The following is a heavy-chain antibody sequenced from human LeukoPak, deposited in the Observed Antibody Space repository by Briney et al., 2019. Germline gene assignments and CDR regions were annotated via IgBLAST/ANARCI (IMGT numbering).Heavy chain of an antibody. Sequence: GGSLRLSCAASEFTFSSYVMSWVRQAPGKGLEWVSSISGSGASTYYADSVKGRFTISRDNSKNTLYLQMDSLRAEDTAVYYCAKEVTAYTAVAIDFWGQGTLVTVSS. D-gene: IGHD5-18*01. J-gene: IGHJ4*02. CDR1: EFTFSSYV. CDR3: AKEVTAYTAVAIDF. CDR2: ISGSGAST. V-gene: IGHV3-23*01.